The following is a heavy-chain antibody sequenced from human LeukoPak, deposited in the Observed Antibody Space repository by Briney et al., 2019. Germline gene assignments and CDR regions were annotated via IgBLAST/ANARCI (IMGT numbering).Heavy chain of an antibody. CDR2: IYHSGST. CDR3: ARERTEDYFDY. CDR1: GASVSSDDYY. Sequence: SQTLSLTCSVSGASVSSDDYYWSWIRQPPGKALEWIGYIYHSGSTYYNPSLKSRVVILVDVSKNQFSLKLRSVTASDTAVYYCARERTEDYFDYWGQGTLVTVSS. V-gene: IGHV4-30-4*08. J-gene: IGHJ4*02. D-gene: IGHD2-15*01.